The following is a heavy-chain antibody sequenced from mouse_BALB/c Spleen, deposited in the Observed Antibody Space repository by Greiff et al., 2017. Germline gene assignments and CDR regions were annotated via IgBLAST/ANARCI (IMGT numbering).Heavy chain of an antibody. CDR1: GFTFSSYT. CDR3: ARHDAYYFDY. CDR2: ISNGGGST. Sequence: EVMLVESGGGLVQPGGSLKLSCAASGFTFSSYTMSWVRQTPEKRLEWVAYISNGGGSTYYPDTVKGRFTISRDNAKNTLYLQMSSLKSEDTAMYYCARHDAYYFDYWGQGTTLTVSS. V-gene: IGHV5-12-2*01. J-gene: IGHJ2*01.